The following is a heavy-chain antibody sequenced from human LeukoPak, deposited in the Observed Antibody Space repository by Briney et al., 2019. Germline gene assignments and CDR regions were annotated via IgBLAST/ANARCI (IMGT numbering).Heavy chain of an antibody. V-gene: IGHV3-20*04. J-gene: IGHJ4*02. CDR2: INWNGGST. Sequence: PGGSLRLSCAASGSTFDDHGMSWVRQVSGKGLEWVAGINWNGGSTGYGDSVKGRFTISRDNAKNSLFLQMNRLGVEDTALYYCAMGDSSGWYFDYWGQGTLVTVSS. CDR1: GSTFDDHG. CDR3: AMGDSSGWYFDY. D-gene: IGHD6-19*01.